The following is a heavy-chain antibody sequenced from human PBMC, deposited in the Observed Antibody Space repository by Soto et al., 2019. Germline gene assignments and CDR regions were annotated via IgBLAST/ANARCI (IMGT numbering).Heavy chain of an antibody. CDR2: IYYSGST. CDR1: GGSISSGGYY. D-gene: IGHD5-12*01. CDR3: ARALSIFQVLRIDY. Sequence: QVQLQESGPGLVKPSQTLSLTCTVSGGSISSGGYYWSWIRQHPGKGLEWIGYIYYSGSTYYNPSPKSRVTISVDTSKNQFSLKLSSVTAADTAVYYCARALSIFQVLRIDYWGQGTLVTVSS. J-gene: IGHJ4*02. V-gene: IGHV4-31*03.